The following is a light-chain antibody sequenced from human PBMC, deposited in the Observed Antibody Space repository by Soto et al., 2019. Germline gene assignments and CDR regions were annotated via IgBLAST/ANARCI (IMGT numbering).Light chain of an antibody. CDR1: TGGVTSGHY. V-gene: IGLV7-46*01. CDR3: LLSYSGAREVV. J-gene: IGLJ2*01. Sequence: QSVVTQEPSLTVSPGGTVTLTCGSSTGGVTSGHYPYWFQQKPGQAPRTLIYDTSNKHSWTPARFSGSLLGGKAALTLSGAQPEDEAEYYCLLSYSGAREVVFGGGTQLTVL. CDR2: DTS.